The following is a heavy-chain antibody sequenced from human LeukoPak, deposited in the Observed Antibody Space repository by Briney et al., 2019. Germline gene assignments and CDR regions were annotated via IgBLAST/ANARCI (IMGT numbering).Heavy chain of an antibody. V-gene: IGHV1-46*01. D-gene: IGHD3-22*01. CDR2: INPSGGST. J-gene: IGHJ4*02. Sequence: GASVKVSCKASGYTFTSYYMHWVRQAPGQGLEWMGIINPSGGSTSYAQKFQGRVTMTRDTSTSTVYMELSSLRSEDTAVYYCARGPSARYYDSSGYYYAAVGFDYWGQGTLVTVSS. CDR3: ARGPSARYYDSSGYYYAAVGFDY. CDR1: GYTFTSYY.